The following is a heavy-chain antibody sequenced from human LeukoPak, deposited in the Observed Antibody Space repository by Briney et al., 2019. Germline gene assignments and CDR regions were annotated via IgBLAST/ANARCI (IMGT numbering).Heavy chain of an antibody. CDR1: GGTFSSYA. CDR2: IIPIFGTA. V-gene: IGHV1-69*05. J-gene: IGHJ6*03. CDR3: ARVRWRDYYYMDV. Sequence: SVKVACKASGGTFSSYAISWVRQAPGQGLEWMGGIIPIFGTANYAQKFQGRVTITTDESTSTAYMELSSLRSEDTAVYYCARVRWRDYYYMDVWGKGTTVTVSS. D-gene: IGHD2-15*01.